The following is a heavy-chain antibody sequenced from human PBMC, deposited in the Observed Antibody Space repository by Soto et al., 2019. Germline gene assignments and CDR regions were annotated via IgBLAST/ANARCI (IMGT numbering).Heavy chain of an antibody. Sequence: ASVKVSCKASGYTFTSYGISWVRQAPGQGLEWMGWISAYNGNTNYAQKLQGRVTMTTDTSTNTAYMELTSLRSDDTAVYYCARAPGDIVPTISDYWGQGTLVTVSS. CDR1: GYTFTSYG. CDR3: ARAPGDIVPTISDY. J-gene: IGHJ4*02. CDR2: ISAYNGNT. D-gene: IGHD5-12*01. V-gene: IGHV1-18*01.